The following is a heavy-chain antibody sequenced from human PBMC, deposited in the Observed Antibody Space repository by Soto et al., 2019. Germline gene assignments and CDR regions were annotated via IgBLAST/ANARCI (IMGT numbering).Heavy chain of an antibody. CDR2: ISSSSSYI. D-gene: IGHD6-19*01. J-gene: IGHJ6*02. CDR3: ARDPQWLVPLTYYYGMDV. Sequence: PWWSLRLSCSASGFTFSSYSMNWVRQAPGKGLEWVSSISSSSSYIYYADSVKGRFTISRDNAKNSLYLQMNSLRAEDTAVYYCARDPQWLVPLTYYYGMDVWGQGTTVTVSS. V-gene: IGHV3-21*01. CDR1: GFTFSSYS.